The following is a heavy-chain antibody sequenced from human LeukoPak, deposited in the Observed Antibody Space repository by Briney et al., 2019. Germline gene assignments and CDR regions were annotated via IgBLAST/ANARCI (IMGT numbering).Heavy chain of an antibody. D-gene: IGHD3-10*01. J-gene: IGHJ5*02. CDR3: ARYGSGSTWFDP. Sequence: PSETLSLTCTVSGGSISSDNYQWSWIRQPPGKGLEWIGYINYSGSTYYNPSLKSRVTISVDTSKNHFSLRLSSVTAADTAVYYCARYGSGSTWFDPWGQGTLVTVSS. CDR1: GGSISSDNYQ. CDR2: INYSGST. V-gene: IGHV4-30-4*01.